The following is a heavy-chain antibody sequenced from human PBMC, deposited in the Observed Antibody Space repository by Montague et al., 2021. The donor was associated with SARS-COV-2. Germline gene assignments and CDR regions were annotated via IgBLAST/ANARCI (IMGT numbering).Heavy chain of an antibody. J-gene: IGHJ5*02. CDR1: GFSLSTSEVG. Sequence: VKPTQTLTLTCTFSGFSLSTSEVGVGWIRQPPGKAPEFLALIYGDDDNRYKPSLKSRLTITKVTSKNQVVLTMTNVDHVDTATYYCAHFGILRYFDPWGQGTLVTVSS. D-gene: IGHD3-9*01. CDR3: AHFGILRYFDP. V-gene: IGHV2-5*02. CDR2: IYGDDDN.